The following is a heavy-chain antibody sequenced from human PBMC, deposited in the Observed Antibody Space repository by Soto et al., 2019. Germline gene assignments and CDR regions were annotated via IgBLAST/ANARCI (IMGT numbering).Heavy chain of an antibody. CDR1: GGSISSGDYY. D-gene: IGHD3-10*01. J-gene: IGHJ4*02. CDR2: IYYSGST. Sequence: QVQLQESGPGLVKPSQTLSLTCTVSGGSISSGDYYWSWIRQHPGKGLEWIGYIYYSGSTYYNPYLKRRVTIAVYTSKNQSSRKSSSVTAADTAVYYCARRALRGADQPFDYWAQGTLFTVSS. V-gene: IGHV4-31*03. CDR3: ARRALRGADQPFDY.